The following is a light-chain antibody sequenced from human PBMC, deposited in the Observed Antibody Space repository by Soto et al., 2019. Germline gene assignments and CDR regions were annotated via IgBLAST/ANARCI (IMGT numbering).Light chain of an antibody. Sequence: QSALTQPASVSGSPGQSITISCSGTSSDIGGYDYVSWFQHHPGQAPKLVIHAVNNRPSGVSDRFSGSKSGNTASLTISGLQAEDEADYFCSSYSLTSTYVFGTGTKLTVL. J-gene: IGLJ1*01. V-gene: IGLV2-14*01. CDR2: AVN. CDR3: SSYSLTSTYV. CDR1: SSDIGGYDY.